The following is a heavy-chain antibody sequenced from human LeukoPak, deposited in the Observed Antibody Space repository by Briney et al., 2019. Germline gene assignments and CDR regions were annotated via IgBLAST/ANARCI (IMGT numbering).Heavy chain of an antibody. CDR1: GFTFSSYS. Sequence: GGSLRLSCAASGFTFSSYSMNWVRQAPGKGLEWVSSISSSSSYIYYADSVKGRFTISRDNAKNSPYLQMNSLRAEDTAVYYCAELGITMIGGVWGKGTTVTISP. V-gene: IGHV3-21*01. CDR2: ISSSSSYI. CDR3: AELGITMIGGV. D-gene: IGHD3-10*02. J-gene: IGHJ6*04.